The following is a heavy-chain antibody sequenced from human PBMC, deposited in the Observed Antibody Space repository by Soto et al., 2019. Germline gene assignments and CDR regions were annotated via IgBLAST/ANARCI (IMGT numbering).Heavy chain of an antibody. D-gene: IGHD3-3*01. V-gene: IGHV4-59*01. Sequence: SETLSLTCTVSGGSISSYYWSWIRQPPGKGLEWIGYIYYSGSTNYNPSLKSRVTISVDTSKNQFSLKLSSVTAADTAVYYCARESRFFGVVRSMDVWGKGTTVTVSS. CDR1: GGSISSYY. CDR2: IYYSGST. CDR3: ARESRFFGVVRSMDV. J-gene: IGHJ6*03.